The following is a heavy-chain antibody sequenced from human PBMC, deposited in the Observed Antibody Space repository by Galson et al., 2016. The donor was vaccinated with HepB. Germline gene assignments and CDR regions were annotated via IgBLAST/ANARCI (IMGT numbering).Heavy chain of an antibody. V-gene: IGHV3-30*03. Sequence: SLRLSCAASGFTFSRYGIHWVRQAQGKGLEWVAVISYDGSYKFYADSVRGRFTISRDNSEDTVYLQMNSLRAEDTALYYCARTDDYSTTRGFFDYWGQGTLVTVSS. CDR2: ISYDGSYK. D-gene: IGHD4-11*01. J-gene: IGHJ4*02. CDR1: GFTFSRYG. CDR3: ARTDDYSTTRGFFDY.